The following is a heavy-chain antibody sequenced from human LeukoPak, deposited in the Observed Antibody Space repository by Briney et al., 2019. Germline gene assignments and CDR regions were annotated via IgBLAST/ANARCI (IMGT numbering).Heavy chain of an antibody. J-gene: IGHJ6*03. CDR2: INHSGST. CDR1: GGSFSGYY. V-gene: IGHV4-34*01. Sequence: TSETLSLTCAVYGGSFSGYYWSWIRQPPGKGLEWIGEINHSGSTNYNPSLKSRVTISVDTSKNQFSLKLSSVTAADTAVYYCARGRSQVSGSGSYPKYCYYYYMDVWGKGTTVTVSS. D-gene: IGHD3-10*01. CDR3: ARGRSQVSGSGSYPKYCYYYYMDV.